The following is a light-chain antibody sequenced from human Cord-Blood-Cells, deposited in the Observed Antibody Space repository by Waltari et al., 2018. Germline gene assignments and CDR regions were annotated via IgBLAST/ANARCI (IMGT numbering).Light chain of an antibody. Sequence: DIQMTQSPSSLSASVGDRVTITCRASQSISSYLNWYQQKPGKAPKLLIYAASSLQSGVPSRFSSSGSGTDFTLTISRLQPEDFATYYCQQNYSTPYTFGQGTKVEIK. CDR3: QQNYSTPYT. V-gene: IGKV1-39*01. J-gene: IGKJ2*01. CDR2: AAS. CDR1: QSISSY.